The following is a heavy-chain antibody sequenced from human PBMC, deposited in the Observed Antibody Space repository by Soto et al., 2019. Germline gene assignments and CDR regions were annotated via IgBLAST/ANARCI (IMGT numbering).Heavy chain of an antibody. CDR1: GFTFSSYE. J-gene: IGHJ6*02. CDR2: ISSSGSTI. D-gene: IGHD3-3*01. V-gene: IGHV3-48*03. CDR3: ARDSITXFGVVILSYYYYYGMDV. Sequence: GGSLRLSCAASGFTFSSYEMNWVRQAPGKGLEWVSYISSSGSTIYYADSVKGRFTISRDNAKNSLYLQMNSLRAEDTAVYYCARDSITXFGVVILSYYYYYGMDVWGQGTTVTVSS.